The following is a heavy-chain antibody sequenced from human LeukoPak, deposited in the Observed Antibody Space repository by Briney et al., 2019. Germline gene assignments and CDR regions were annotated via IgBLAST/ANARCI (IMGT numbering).Heavy chain of an antibody. D-gene: IGHD4-17*01. J-gene: IGHJ4*02. V-gene: IGHV4-59*12. CDR3: ARGGARTVTLRY. Sequence: SETLSLTCTVSRGSIRTYYWSWIRQSPGKGLEWIGYIYDSGTTKYNPSLKSRVTISVDTSKIQFSLNLNSVTAADTAVYYCARGGARTVTLRYWGQGTLVTVSS. CDR1: RGSIRTYY. CDR2: IYDSGTT.